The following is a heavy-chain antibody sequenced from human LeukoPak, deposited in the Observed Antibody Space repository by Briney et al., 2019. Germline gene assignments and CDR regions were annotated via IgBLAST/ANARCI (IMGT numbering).Heavy chain of an antibody. D-gene: IGHD3-3*01. V-gene: IGHV3-7*01. J-gene: IGHJ4*02. CDR2: IKQDGSEK. CDR3: ARPQGYDFWSGPFDY. Sequence: GGSLRLSCAASGFTFSSYWMSWVRQAPGKGLEWVANIKQDGSEKYYVDSVKGRFTISRDNAKNSLYLQMNSLRAEDTAVYYCARPQGYDFWSGPFDYWGQGTLVTVSS. CDR1: GFTFSSYW.